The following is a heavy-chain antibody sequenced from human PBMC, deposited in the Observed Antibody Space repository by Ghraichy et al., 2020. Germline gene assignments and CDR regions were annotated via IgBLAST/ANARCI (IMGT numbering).Heavy chain of an antibody. J-gene: IGHJ6*02. Sequence: SETLSLTCTVSGDSISRTTYYWAWIRQPPGKGLEWIAAIYYGGNTHYNPSLKSRVTISADASRNQFSLRLTSVTAADTAVYYCARPDLGYGVDVWGQGTTVTVPS. D-gene: IGHD3-16*01. CDR3: ARPDLGYGVDV. CDR2: IYYGGNT. CDR1: GDSISRTTYY. V-gene: IGHV4-39*01.